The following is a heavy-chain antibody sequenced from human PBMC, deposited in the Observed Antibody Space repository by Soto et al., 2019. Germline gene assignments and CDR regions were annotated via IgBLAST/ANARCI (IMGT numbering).Heavy chain of an antibody. V-gene: IGHV4-31*03. Sequence: QVQLQESGPGLVKPSQTLSLTCTVSGGSISSGGYYWSWIRQHPGKGLEWIGYIYYSGSTYYNPSLKGRVTISVDTSTNPFSRKLSSVTAADTAVYYCARQQPERYFQHWGQGTLVTVSS. J-gene: IGHJ1*01. CDR2: IYYSGST. CDR1: GGSISSGGYY. CDR3: ARQQPERYFQH. D-gene: IGHD1-1*01.